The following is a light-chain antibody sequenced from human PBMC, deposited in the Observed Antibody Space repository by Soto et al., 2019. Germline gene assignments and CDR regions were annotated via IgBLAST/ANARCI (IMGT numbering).Light chain of an antibody. J-gene: IGLJ1*01. CDR1: SSDVGAYNY. CDR2: EVS. V-gene: IGLV2-14*01. CDR3: SSFTSNRAYV. Sequence: QAVVTQPASVSGSPGQSITISCTGTSSDVGAYNYVSWYQQQSGKAPKLIIHEVSNRPSGVSNRFSGSKSGNTASLTISGLQAEDEADYYCSSFTSNRAYVFGIGTKVTVL.